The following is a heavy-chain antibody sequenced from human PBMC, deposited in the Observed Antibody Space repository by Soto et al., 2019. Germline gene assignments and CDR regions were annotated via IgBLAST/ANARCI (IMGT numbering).Heavy chain of an antibody. CDR1: GYRFSNYW. CDR3: ARASNNVNWFPEAFDI. V-gene: IGHV5-51*01. D-gene: IGHD1-20*01. J-gene: IGHJ3*02. CDR2: IYPDDSDT. Sequence: GESLKISCQGSGYRFSNYWIVWVRQTPGKGLEWVGIIYPDDSDTTYSPSFQGRVTISADKSINTAYLQWSSLKASDTAMYYCARASNNVNWFPEAFDIWGQGTMVTVSS.